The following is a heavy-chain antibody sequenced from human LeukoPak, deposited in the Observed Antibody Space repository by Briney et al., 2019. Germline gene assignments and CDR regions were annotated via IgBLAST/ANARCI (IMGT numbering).Heavy chain of an antibody. Sequence: SETLSLTCTVSGDSVSTFYWSWIRQPPRKGLEWLGHVFYSGSATYNPSLTSPVTISVDTSKNQFSLRLSSVTAADTAVYYCARDGSNWSNDYYHGVDVWGQGTTVTVSS. CDR3: ARDGSNWSNDYYHGVDV. CDR1: GDSVSTFY. J-gene: IGHJ6*02. CDR2: VFYSGSA. D-gene: IGHD4-11*01. V-gene: IGHV4-59*02.